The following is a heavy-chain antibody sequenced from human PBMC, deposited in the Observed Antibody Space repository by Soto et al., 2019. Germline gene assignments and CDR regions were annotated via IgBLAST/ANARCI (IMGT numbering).Heavy chain of an antibody. Sequence: QLQLQESGPGLVKPSETLSLTCTVSGGSISSSSYYWGWIRQPPGKGLEWIGSIYYSGSTYYNPSLKSRVTISVDTSKNQFSLKLSSVTAADTAVYYCARQMTLFGGVIVIVKYFDYWGQGTLVTVSS. D-gene: IGHD3-16*02. CDR2: IYYSGST. J-gene: IGHJ4*02. V-gene: IGHV4-39*01. CDR1: GGSISSSSYY. CDR3: ARQMTLFGGVIVIVKYFDY.